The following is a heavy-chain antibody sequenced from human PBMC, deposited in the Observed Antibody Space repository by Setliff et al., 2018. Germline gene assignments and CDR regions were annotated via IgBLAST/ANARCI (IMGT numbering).Heavy chain of an antibody. CDR3: ARRTGFAVAGFDH. CDR2: IYPGDSDF. D-gene: IGHD6-19*01. Sequence: PGESLTISCKGSGYSFSRHWIGWVRQVPGKGLEWIGIIYPGDSDFRYSPSFQGQVTISADKSINTAYLQWSNLKASDTAIYYCARRTGFAVAGFDHWGQGTLVTVSS. CDR1: GYSFSRHW. V-gene: IGHV5-51*01. J-gene: IGHJ4*02.